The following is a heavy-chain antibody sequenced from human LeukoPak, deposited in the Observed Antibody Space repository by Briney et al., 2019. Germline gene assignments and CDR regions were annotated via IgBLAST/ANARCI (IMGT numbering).Heavy chain of an antibody. V-gene: IGHV3-23*01. Sequence: GGSLRLSCAASGFTFSSYAMSWVRQAPGKGLEWVSAISGSGGSTYYADSVKGRFTISRDNYKNTLYLQMNSLRAEDTAVYYCAKDPESSSWYYFDYWGQGTLVTVSS. CDR3: AKDPESSSWYYFDY. CDR1: GFTFSSYA. D-gene: IGHD6-13*01. CDR2: ISGSGGST. J-gene: IGHJ4*02.